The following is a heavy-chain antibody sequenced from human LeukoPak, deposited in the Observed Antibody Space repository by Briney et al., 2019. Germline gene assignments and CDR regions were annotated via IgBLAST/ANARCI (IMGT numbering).Heavy chain of an antibody. D-gene: IGHD2-2*01. J-gene: IGHJ4*02. CDR1: GYRFTTYW. Sequence: GESLKIYCQGSGYRFTTYWIGWVRQLPGKGLERVGIVFPFDSDVRYRPSFQGQVTVSADKSISTAYLQWSSLKASDTATYYCARHALGCSTTSCHWDYWGQGTLVTVSS. CDR3: ARHALGCSTTSCHWDY. CDR2: VFPFDSDV. V-gene: IGHV5-51*01.